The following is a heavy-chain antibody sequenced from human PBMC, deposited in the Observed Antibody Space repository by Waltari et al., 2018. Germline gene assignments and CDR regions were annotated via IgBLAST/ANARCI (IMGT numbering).Heavy chain of an antibody. CDR1: GGSISSSNYY. CDR3: ASDLNTSYDSLCSDY. CDR2: ICYSGIP. Sequence: QLQLQESGPGLVKPSETVSLTCIVSGGSISSSNYYWGWNRRHPGKGLEWIGAICYSGIPTCNPALLCLGTISVDTSLNQFSLKLSSVTAVDPAVYYCASDLNTSYDSLCSDYWGQGTLVTVAS. J-gene: IGHJ4*02. D-gene: IGHD3-16*01. V-gene: IGHV4-39*07.